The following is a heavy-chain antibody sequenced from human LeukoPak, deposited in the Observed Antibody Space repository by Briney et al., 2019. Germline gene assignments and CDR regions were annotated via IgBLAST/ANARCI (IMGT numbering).Heavy chain of an antibody. CDR3: ASGKLCTGHNCYFDY. Sequence: ASVKVSCKPSGYTFTSYYMHWVRQAPGQGLEWMGIINPSGGSTSYAQKFQGRVTMTRDTSTSSVYMELSSLRSEDTAVYYCASGKLCTGHNCYFDYWGQGTLVTVSS. V-gene: IGHV1-46*01. J-gene: IGHJ4*02. CDR1: GYTFTSYY. D-gene: IGHD2-8*02. CDR2: INPSGGST.